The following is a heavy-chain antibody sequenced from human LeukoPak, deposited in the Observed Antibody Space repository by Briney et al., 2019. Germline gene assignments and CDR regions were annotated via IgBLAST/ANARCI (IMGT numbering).Heavy chain of an antibody. Sequence: HSEPLSLTCAFYGASFSGYYWRWIRQPPGKGLEWIGEINHSGITTYNPSLKSRVTISVDTSKKQFSLKLNSVTAADTAVYYCAISHKWLLLDYWGQGTLVTVSS. D-gene: IGHD2-15*01. CDR3: AISHKWLLLDY. CDR1: GASFSGYY. CDR2: INHSGIT. J-gene: IGHJ4*02. V-gene: IGHV4-34*01.